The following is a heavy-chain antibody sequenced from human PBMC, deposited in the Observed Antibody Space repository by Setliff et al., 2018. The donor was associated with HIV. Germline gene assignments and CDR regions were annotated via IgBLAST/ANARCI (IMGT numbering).Heavy chain of an antibody. CDR1: GYKLTGHH. V-gene: IGHV1-2*06. CDR3: ARQDIPTGYYLFDY. J-gene: IGHJ4*02. CDR2: ISPNMGDT. D-gene: IGHD3-9*01. Sequence: ASVKVSCKASGYKLTGHHIQWMRRAPGQGLEWMGRISPNMGDTQYAQKFQGRIIMTRDTSINTVYMELSSLTSDDTALYYCARQDIPTGYYLFDYWGQGTQVTVSS.